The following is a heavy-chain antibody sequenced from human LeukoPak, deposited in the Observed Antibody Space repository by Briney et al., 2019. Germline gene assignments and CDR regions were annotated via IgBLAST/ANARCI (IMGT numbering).Heavy chain of an antibody. J-gene: IGHJ4*02. CDR1: GYTFTGYY. Sequence: GASVNVSCKASGYTFTGYYMHWVRQAPGQGLEYMGRINPISGGTVYAQKFQGRVTMTRDTSITTAYMELTRLTSDDTAVYYCARYCSSTSCYSDYWGQGTLVTVSS. CDR3: ARYCSSTSCYSDY. V-gene: IGHV1-2*06. D-gene: IGHD2-2*01. CDR2: INPISGGT.